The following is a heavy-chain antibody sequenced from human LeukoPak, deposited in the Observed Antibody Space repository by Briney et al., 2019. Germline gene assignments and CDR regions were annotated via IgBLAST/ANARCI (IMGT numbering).Heavy chain of an antibody. Sequence: SETLSLTCAVFGGSFNGYYWTWIRQSPGKGLEWIGEIIHDGSTNYNPSLKSRVNISIDTSKIQFSLNLSSVTAADTAMYYCARDGGSDQYYFDNWGQGTLVTVSS. CDR1: GGSFNGYY. J-gene: IGHJ4*02. CDR2: IIHDGST. D-gene: IGHD6-19*01. CDR3: ARDGGSDQYYFDN. V-gene: IGHV4-34*12.